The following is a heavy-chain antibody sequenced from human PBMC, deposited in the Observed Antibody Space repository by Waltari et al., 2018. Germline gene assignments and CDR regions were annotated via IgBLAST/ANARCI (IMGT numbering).Heavy chain of an antibody. CDR2: VSGSGATT. CDR1: GFSFGGFG. CDR3: VKAFRGYSGSYFDI. D-gene: IGHD5-12*01. J-gene: IGHJ4*02. Sequence: EVQLLESGGGLVQPGGSLRLSCAASGFSFGGFGMNWVRQAPGKGRGWGAGVSGSGATTYYEDSVRGRFTVSRDNNRDTVDLQMNSLRAEDTAVYYCVKAFRGYSGSYFDIWGRGTLVAVSA. V-gene: IGHV3-23*02.